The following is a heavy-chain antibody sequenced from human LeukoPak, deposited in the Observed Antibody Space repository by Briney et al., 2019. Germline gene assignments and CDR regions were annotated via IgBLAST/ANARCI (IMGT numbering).Heavy chain of an antibody. CDR2: IHSSGSP. D-gene: IGHD2-8*02. Sequence: SETLSLTCTVSGGSVSSYYWSWVRQPPGKGLEWIGYIHSSGSPNYNPSLKSRVTISVDTSKNQFSLKLSSVTAADTAVYYCARGTIELAHLNFDSWGQGLLVTVSS. CDR1: GGSVSSYY. V-gene: IGHV4-59*02. J-gene: IGHJ4*02. CDR3: ARGTIELAHLNFDS.